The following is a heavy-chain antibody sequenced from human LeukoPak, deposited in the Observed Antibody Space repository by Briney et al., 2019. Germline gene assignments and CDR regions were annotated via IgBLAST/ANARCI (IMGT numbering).Heavy chain of an antibody. CDR1: GFTLSSYW. J-gene: IGHJ4*02. D-gene: IGHD3-3*01. V-gene: IGHV3-74*01. Sequence: GGSLRLSCAASGFTLSSYWMHWVRQAPGKGLVWVSRINSDGSSTSYADSVKGRFTISRDNAKNTLYLQMNSLRAEDTAVYYCARSSTSGYYDFWSGYYTSHPDYWGQGTLVTVSS. CDR3: ARSSTSGYYDFWSGYYTSHPDY. CDR2: INSDGSST.